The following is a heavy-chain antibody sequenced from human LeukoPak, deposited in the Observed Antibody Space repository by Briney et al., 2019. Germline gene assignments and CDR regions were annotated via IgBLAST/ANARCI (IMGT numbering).Heavy chain of an antibody. CDR2: IYPGDSDT. CDR3: ARGWFGDIYYYYGMDV. J-gene: IGHJ6*01. D-gene: IGHD3-10*01. Sequence: PGESLKISRKGSGYSFTSYWNGWVRQMPGKGLEWMGIIYPGDSDTRYSPSFQGPVTISSHESIRTAYLKWSSLKASDTARYYFARGWFGDIYYYYGMDVWGQGATVTVSS. CDR1: GYSFTSYW. V-gene: IGHV5-51*01.